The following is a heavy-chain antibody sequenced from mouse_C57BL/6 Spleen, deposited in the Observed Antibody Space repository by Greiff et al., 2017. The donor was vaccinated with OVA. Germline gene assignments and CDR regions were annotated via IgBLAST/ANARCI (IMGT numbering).Heavy chain of an antibody. CDR1: GFTFSSYG. CDR3: ERRDYYGSSYRGFAY. D-gene: IGHD1-1*01. Sequence: EVMLVESGGDLVKPGGSLKLSCAASGFTFSSYGMSWVRQTPDKRLEWVATISSGGSYTYYPDSVKGRFTISRDNAKNTRYLQMSSLKSEDTAMYYCERRDYYGSSYRGFAYWGQGTLVTVSA. CDR2: ISSGGSYT. J-gene: IGHJ3*01. V-gene: IGHV5-6*02.